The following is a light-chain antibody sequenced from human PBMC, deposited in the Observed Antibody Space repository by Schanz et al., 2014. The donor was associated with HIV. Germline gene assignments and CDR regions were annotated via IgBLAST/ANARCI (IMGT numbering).Light chain of an antibody. CDR3: TSYTTNRTVS. CDR1: SSDVGAYKP. V-gene: IGLV2-14*03. Sequence: QSALTQPASVSGSPGQSINISCTGTSSDVGAYKPVSWYQQHPGKAPKLMIYDVNNRPSGISDRFSGSKSGNTASLTISGLQADDEGDYYCTSYTTNRTVSFGGGTKLTVL. CDR2: DVN. J-gene: IGLJ2*01.